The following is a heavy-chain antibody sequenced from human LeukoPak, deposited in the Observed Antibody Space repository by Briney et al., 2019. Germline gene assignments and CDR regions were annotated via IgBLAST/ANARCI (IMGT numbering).Heavy chain of an antibody. CDR2: ISAYNDNT. V-gene: IGHV1-18*01. D-gene: IGHD3-22*01. Sequence: ASVKVSCKASGYTFTSYGISWVRQAPGQGLEWMGWISAYNDNTNYAQELQGRVTMTTDTSTSTAYIELRSLRSDDTAVYYCARDYYDSSGYSSVDYWGQGTLVTVSS. CDR1: GYTFTSYG. CDR3: ARDYYDSSGYSSVDY. J-gene: IGHJ4*02.